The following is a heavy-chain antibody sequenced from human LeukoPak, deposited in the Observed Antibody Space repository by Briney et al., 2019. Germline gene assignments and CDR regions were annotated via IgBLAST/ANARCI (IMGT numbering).Heavy chain of an antibody. Sequence: PSQTLSLTCTVSGGSISSGGDYWSWIRQHPGKGLEWIGYNYHSGSTYYNPSLKSRVTISVDTSKNHFSLKLSSVTAADTAVYYCARGDYYDSSDCFDYSGQGALLTVSS. V-gene: IGHV4-31*03. J-gene: IGHJ4*02. CDR2: NYHSGST. CDR3: ARGDYYDSSDCFDY. CDR1: GGSISSGGDY. D-gene: IGHD3-22*01.